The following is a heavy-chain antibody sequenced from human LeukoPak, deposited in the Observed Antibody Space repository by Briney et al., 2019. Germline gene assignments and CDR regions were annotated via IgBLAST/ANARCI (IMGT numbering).Heavy chain of an antibody. CDR1: GFSLNTSGVG. CDR3: AHRRDSSGYQYRWWFAP. D-gene: IGHD3-22*01. Sequence: SAPTLVNPTQTLTLTCTFSGFSLNTSGVGVGWIRQTPGKALEWLALINWDDQKVYSPSLQSKLSITKDTSKNQVVLTMTNVDPVDTATYYCAHRRDSSGYQYRWWFAPWGQGTLVTVSS. J-gene: IGHJ5*02. V-gene: IGHV2-5*02. CDR2: INWDDQK.